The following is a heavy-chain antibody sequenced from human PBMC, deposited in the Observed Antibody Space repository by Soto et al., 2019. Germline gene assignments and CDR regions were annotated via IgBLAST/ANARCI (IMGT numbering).Heavy chain of an antibody. J-gene: IGHJ6*02. CDR3: ARDRYCSSTSCPYYYYYYGMDV. CDR1: GYTFTSYG. Sequence: ASAKVSCKASGYTFTSYGISWVRQAPGQGLEWMGWISAYNGNTNYAQKLQGRVTMTTDTSTSTAYMELRSLRSDDTAVYYCARDRYCSSTSCPYYYYYYGMDVWGQGTTVTVSS. D-gene: IGHD2-2*01. CDR2: ISAYNGNT. V-gene: IGHV1-18*01.